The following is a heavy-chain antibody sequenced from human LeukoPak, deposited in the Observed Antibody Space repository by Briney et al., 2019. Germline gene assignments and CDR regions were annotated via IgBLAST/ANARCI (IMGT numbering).Heavy chain of an antibody. CDR3: ARGRMFLEWLLGLERIGYYFDY. Sequence: GGSLSLSCAASGFTFSSYWMSWVRQAPGQGLELVANIKQDGSEKYSVDSVMGRFTISRDNAKNSLYLQMNSLRAEDTAVYYCARGRMFLEWLLGLERIGYYFDYWGQGTLVTVSS. V-gene: IGHV3-7*01. CDR2: IKQDGSEK. CDR1: GFTFSSYW. D-gene: IGHD3-3*01. J-gene: IGHJ4*02.